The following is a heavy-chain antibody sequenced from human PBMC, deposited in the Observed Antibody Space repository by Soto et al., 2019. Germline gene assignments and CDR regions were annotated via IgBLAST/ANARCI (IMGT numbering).Heavy chain of an antibody. Sequence: GGSLRLSCAASGFTFSSYGMHWVRQAPGKGLEWVAVIWYDGSNKYYADSVKGRFTISRDNSKNTLYLQMNSLRAEDTAVYYCARDFGRLLFGGVIGQDAFDIWGQGTMVTVSS. CDR1: GFTFSSYG. D-gene: IGHD3-16*02. CDR2: IWYDGSNK. CDR3: ARDFGRLLFGGVIGQDAFDI. J-gene: IGHJ3*02. V-gene: IGHV3-33*01.